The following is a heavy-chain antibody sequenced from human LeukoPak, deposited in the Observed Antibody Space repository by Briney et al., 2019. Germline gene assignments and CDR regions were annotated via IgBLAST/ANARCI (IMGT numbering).Heavy chain of an antibody. J-gene: IGHJ4*02. CDR3: ATDPTMLPEDY. CDR2: VDPEDGET. V-gene: IGHV1-69-2*01. Sequence: ASVKVSCKVSGYTFADYYMHWVQQAPGEGLEWMGLVDPEDGETIYAEKFQGRVTITADTSTDTAYMELSSLRSEDTAVYYCATDPTMLPEDYWGQGTLVTVSS. D-gene: IGHD2-2*01. CDR1: GYTFADYY.